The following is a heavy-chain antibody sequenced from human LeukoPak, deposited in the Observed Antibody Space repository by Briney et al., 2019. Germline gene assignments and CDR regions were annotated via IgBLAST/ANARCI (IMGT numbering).Heavy chain of an antibody. V-gene: IGHV1-46*01. J-gene: IGHJ3*02. CDR3: ARDSDRTYAFDI. D-gene: IGHD1-7*01. Sequence: ASVKVSCKASGYTFTSYYMHWVRQAPGQGLEWMGIINPSGGSTNYAQKFQGRVTITADKSTSTAYMELSSLRSEDTAVYYCARDSDRTYAFDIWGQGTMVTVSS. CDR2: INPSGGST. CDR1: GYTFTSYY.